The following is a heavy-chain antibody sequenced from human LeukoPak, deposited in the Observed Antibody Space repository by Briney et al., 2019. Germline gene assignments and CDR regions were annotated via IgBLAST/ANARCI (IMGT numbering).Heavy chain of an antibody. CDR1: GFTFSSYS. D-gene: IGHD1-26*01. J-gene: IGHJ6*03. Sequence: GGSLRLSCAASGFTFSSYSMNWVRQAPGKGLEWVSYISSSSTIYYADSVKGRFTISRDNAKNSLYLQMNSLTAEDTAVYYCARDPYSGAYGDTYYYFMDVWGKGTTVTISS. CDR3: ARDPYSGAYGDTYYYFMDV. V-gene: IGHV3-48*01. CDR2: ISSSSTI.